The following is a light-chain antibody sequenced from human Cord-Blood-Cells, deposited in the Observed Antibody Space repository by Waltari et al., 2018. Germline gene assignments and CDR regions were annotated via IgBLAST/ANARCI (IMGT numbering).Light chain of an antibody. CDR3: QAWDSSTVV. V-gene: IGLV3-1*01. CDR2: QDS. J-gene: IGLJ2*01. CDR1: KLGGKY. Sequence: SYELTQPPSVSVSPGQTASITCSGAKLGGKYAYWYQQKPGQSPVLVIYQDSKRPSGIPERFSGSNSGNTATLTISGTQAMDEADYYCQAWDSSTVVFGGGTKLTVL.